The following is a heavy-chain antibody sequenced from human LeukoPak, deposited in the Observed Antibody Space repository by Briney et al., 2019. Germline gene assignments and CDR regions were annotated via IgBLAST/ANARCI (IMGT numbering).Heavy chain of an antibody. D-gene: IGHD3-22*01. CDR1: GFTFSSYV. CDR2: IRGSGGST. CDR3: AKDLHYDSSGYLPPLFDY. V-gene: IGHV3-23*01. Sequence: GGSLRLSCAASGFTFSSYVMSCVRQAPGKGLEWVSAIRGSGGSTYYADSVKGRFTISRDNSKNTLYLQMNSLRAENTAVYYCAKDLHYDSSGYLPPLFDYWGQGTLVTVSS. J-gene: IGHJ4*02.